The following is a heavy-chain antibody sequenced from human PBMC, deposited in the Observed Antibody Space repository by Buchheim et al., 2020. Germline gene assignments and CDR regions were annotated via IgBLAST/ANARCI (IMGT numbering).Heavy chain of an antibody. CDR1: GGSISSSSFY. D-gene: IGHD1-1*01. CDR3: ASGWNAIDY. V-gene: IGHV4-39*01. J-gene: IGHJ4*02. Sequence: QLQLQESGPGLVKPSETLSLTCNVSGGSISSSSFYWGWMRQPPGKGLEWIGSLYNSGSPYYNSSLKSRVTISVQTSKNQFSLRLTSVTAADTAVYYCASGWNAIDYWGQGTL. CDR2: LYNSGSP.